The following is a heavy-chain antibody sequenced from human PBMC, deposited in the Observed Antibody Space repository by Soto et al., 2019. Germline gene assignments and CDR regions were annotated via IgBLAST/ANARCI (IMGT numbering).Heavy chain of an antibody. CDR3: ARDGYFDSRGYFTDY. J-gene: IGHJ4*02. CDR2: IYYSGST. Sequence: SETLSLTCTVSGGSISSGGYYWSWIRQLPGRGLEWIGHIYYSGSTYYNPSLKSRATISLDTSENQFSLKLFSVTAADTAVYYCARDGYFDSRGYFTDYWGQGTLVTVSS. V-gene: IGHV4-31*03. D-gene: IGHD3-22*01. CDR1: GGSISSGGYY.